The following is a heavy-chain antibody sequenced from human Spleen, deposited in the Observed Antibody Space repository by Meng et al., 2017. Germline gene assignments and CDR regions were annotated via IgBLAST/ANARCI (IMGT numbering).Heavy chain of an antibody. CDR3: ARGPTTMAHDFDY. J-gene: IGHJ4*02. V-gene: IGHV4-34*01. CDR1: GGSFSGFH. Sequence: QVPLQRCGAVLLKPSGTLSLTCAVYGGSFSGFHWSWIRQPPGKGLEWIGEINHSGSTNYNPSLESRATISVDTSQNNLSLKLSSVTAADSAVYYCARGPTTMAHDFDYWGQGTLVTVSS. CDR2: INHSGST. D-gene: IGHD4-11*01.